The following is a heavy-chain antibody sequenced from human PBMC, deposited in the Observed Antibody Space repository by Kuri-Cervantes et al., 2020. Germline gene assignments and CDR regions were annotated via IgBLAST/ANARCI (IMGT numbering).Heavy chain of an antibody. CDR2: IWYDGSNK. CDR1: GFTFSSYG. Sequence: GESLKISCAASGFTFSSYGMHWVRQAPGKGLEWVAVIWYDGSNKYYADSVKGRFTISRDNSKNTLYLQMNSLRAEDTAVYYCATSGEYGDFDYWGQGTLVTVSS. CDR3: ATSGEYGDFDY. J-gene: IGHJ4*02. V-gene: IGHV3-30*02. D-gene: IGHD3-10*01.